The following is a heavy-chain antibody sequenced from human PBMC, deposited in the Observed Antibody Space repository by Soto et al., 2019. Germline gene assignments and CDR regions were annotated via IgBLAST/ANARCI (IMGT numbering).Heavy chain of an antibody. Sequence: ASETLSLTCAVSGGSITSANWWTWVRQPPGGGLEWIGEISHSGITNYKASLKSRVTMSVDKTKNDVSLKLTSVTAADTAVYYCARVLRGWFDPWGQRTPVTVSS. CDR1: GGSITSANW. CDR2: ISHSGIT. J-gene: IGHJ5*02. CDR3: ARVLRGWFDP. V-gene: IGHV4-4*02.